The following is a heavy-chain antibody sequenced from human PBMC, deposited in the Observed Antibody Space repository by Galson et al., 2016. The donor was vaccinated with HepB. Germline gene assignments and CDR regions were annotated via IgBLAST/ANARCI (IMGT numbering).Heavy chain of an antibody. CDR2: ISYEGSNK. CDR3: AKGIISGSYFRSVFDI. D-gene: IGHD1-26*01. J-gene: IGHJ3*02. CDR1: GFIFSNYG. V-gene: IGHV3-30*18. Sequence: SLRLSCAASGFIFSNYGMHWVRQAPGKGLEWVAFISYEGSNKYYVDSVKGRFTISRDNSKNTLYLQMNSLRVEDTAVYYCAKGIISGSYFRSVFDIWGRGTMVTVSS.